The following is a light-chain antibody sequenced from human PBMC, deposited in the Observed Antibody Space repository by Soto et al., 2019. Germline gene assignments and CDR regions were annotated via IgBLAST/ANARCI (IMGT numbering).Light chain of an antibody. CDR1: QSVSSN. V-gene: IGKV3-15*01. CDR2: SAS. J-gene: IGKJ1*01. CDR3: QHYNGWPWT. Sequence: EIVLTQSPATLSVSPGERATLSCRASQSVSSNLAWYQQITGQPPRLLVFSASTRATGIPARFSGSGSVTEFTLTTISLQSEAFAVYWCQHYNGWPWTFGQGTKVEI.